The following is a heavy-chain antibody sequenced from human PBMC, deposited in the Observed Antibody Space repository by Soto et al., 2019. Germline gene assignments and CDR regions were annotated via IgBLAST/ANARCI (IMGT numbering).Heavy chain of an antibody. CDR2: INHSGST. CDR1: GGSFSGYY. CDR3: ARRRLVVAATGFDY. D-gene: IGHD2-15*01. V-gene: IGHV4-34*01. Sequence: SETLSLTCAVYGGSFSGYYWSWIRQPPGKGLEWIGEINHSGSTNYNPSLKSRVTISVDTSKNQFSLKLSSVTAADTAVYYCARRRLVVAATGFDYWGQGTLVNRLL. J-gene: IGHJ4*02.